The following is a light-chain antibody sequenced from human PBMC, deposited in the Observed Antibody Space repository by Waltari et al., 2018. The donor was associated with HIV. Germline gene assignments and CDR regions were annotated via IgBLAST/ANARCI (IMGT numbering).Light chain of an antibody. CDR1: STDVGCYNY. Sequence: QSALPQPASVSGSPGQSITISCPGTSTDVGCYNYVSWYQQHPGQAPKLMIYDVSNRPSGVSNRFSGAKSGNTASLTISGLQAEDEADYYCSSYTSSNTLPYVFGTGTKVTVL. V-gene: IGLV2-14*03. CDR3: SSYTSSNTLPYV. J-gene: IGLJ1*01. CDR2: DVS.